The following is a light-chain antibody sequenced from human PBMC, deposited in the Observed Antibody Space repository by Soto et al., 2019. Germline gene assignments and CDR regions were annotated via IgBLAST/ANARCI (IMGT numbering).Light chain of an antibody. J-gene: IGLJ2*01. CDR2: YDS. Sequence: SYELTQPPSVSVAPGKTARITCGGNNIGSKSVHWYQQKPCQAPVLVIYYDSDRPSGIPERFSGSNSGNTATLTISRVEAGDEADYYCRVWDSSSDHVVFGGGTKVTVL. CDR3: RVWDSSSDHVV. V-gene: IGLV3-21*04. CDR1: NIGSKS.